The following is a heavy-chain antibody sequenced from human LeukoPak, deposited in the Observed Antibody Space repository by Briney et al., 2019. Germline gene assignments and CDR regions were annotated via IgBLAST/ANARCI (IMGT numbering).Heavy chain of an antibody. Sequence: SETLSLTCTVSGGSISSYYWSWIRQPPGKGLEWIGYIYYSGSTNYNPSLKSRVTISVDTSKNQFSLKLGSVTAADTAVYYCARVTRGAAARIWVVVDYWGQGTLVAVSS. CDR3: ARVTRGAAARIWVVVDY. D-gene: IGHD6-13*01. CDR2: IYYSGST. J-gene: IGHJ4*02. CDR1: GGSISSYY. V-gene: IGHV4-59*01.